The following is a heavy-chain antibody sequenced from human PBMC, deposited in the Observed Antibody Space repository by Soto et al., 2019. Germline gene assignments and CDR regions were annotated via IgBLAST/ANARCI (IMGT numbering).Heavy chain of an antibody. Sequence: QVQLVQSGAEVKKPGASVQVSCKASGLAFPIDDIIWVRQTIGQGLEFMGWMNPSGRNTGYAQKFQCRATFTSNTPTNTAYMDLSGLRSEDTAVYYCARYRTKVPVAFDVWGQGTMVTVSS. V-gene: IGHV1-8*01. CDR3: ARYRTKVPVAFDV. D-gene: IGHD3-16*02. CDR2: MNPSGRNT. J-gene: IGHJ3*01. CDR1: GLAFPIDD.